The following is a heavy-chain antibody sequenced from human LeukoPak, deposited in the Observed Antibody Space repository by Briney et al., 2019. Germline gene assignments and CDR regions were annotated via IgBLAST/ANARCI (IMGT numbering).Heavy chain of an antibody. D-gene: IGHD3-10*01. J-gene: IGHJ4*02. CDR2: ISADTGTT. CDR1: GYTFTSYG. CDR3: ARSLRSEKLLIPTDY. V-gene: IGHV1-18*01. Sequence: GASVKVSCKASGYTFTSYGISWVRQAPGQGLEWMGWISADTGTTNNAQKFQDRLTMTTDTATSTAYMELRSLTFDDTAIYYCARSLRSEKLLIPTDYWGQGTLVTVSS.